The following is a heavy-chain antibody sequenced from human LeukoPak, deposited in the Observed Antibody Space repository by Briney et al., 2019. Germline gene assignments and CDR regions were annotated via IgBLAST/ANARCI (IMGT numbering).Heavy chain of an antibody. CDR2: ISSSSSDI. Sequence: PGGSLRLSCAASGVTFSSYSMNGVRQAQGKGLEGGSAISSSSSDIYYADSEKGRYTISRDNAKSSLYLQMNSLRGGDTAVYYCARVEGSSPDDAFDIWGQGTMVTVSS. D-gene: IGHD1-26*01. CDR1: GVTFSSYS. CDR3: ARVEGSSPDDAFDI. J-gene: IGHJ3*02. V-gene: IGHV3-21*01.